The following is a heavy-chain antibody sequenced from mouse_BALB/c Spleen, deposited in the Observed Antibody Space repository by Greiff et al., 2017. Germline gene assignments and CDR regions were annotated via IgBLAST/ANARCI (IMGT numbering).Heavy chain of an antibody. D-gene: IGHD1-1*01. Sequence: VMLVESGAELVRPGSSVKISCKASGYAFSSYWMNWVKQRPGQGLEWIGQMYPGDGDTNYNGKFKGKATLTADKSSSTAYMQLSSLTSEDSAVYFCARWITTVENAMDYWGQGTSVTVSS. CDR1: GYAFSSYW. CDR2: MYPGDGDT. CDR3: ARWITTVENAMDY. J-gene: IGHJ4*01. V-gene: IGHV1-80*01.